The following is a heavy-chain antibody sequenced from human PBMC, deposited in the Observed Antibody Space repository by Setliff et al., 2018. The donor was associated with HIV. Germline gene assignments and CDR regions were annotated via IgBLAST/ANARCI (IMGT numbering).Heavy chain of an antibody. J-gene: IGHJ3*02. Sequence: PSETLSLTCTVSGGSISSGSYYWSWIRQPAGKGLEWIGHIYTGGTTNYNPSLKSRVSISADMSKNHFSLNLSSVTAADTAVYYCCRSMTTVLEDAFDIWGQGAMVTVSS. D-gene: IGHD4-17*01. CDR1: GGSISSGSYY. CDR2: IYTGGTT. CDR3: CRSMTTVLEDAFDI. V-gene: IGHV4-61*09.